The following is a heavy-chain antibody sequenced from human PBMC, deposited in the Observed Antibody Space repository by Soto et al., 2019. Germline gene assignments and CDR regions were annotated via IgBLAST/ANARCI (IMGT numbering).Heavy chain of an antibody. V-gene: IGHV3-30-3*01. CDR1: GFTFSSYA. Sequence: CLRLSCAASGFTFSSYAMHWVRQAPGKGLEWVAVISYDGSNKYYADSVKGRFTISRDNSKNTLYLQMNSLRAEDTAVYYCARGSMAVDGYFSYWGQGTLVTVSS. J-gene: IGHJ4*02. CDR3: ARGSMAVDGYFSY. D-gene: IGHD6-19*01. CDR2: ISYDGSNK.